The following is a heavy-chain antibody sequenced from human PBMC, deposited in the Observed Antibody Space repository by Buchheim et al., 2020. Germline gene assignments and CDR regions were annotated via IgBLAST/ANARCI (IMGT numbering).Heavy chain of an antibody. J-gene: IGHJ4*02. CDR1: GYTFTSHW. CDR3: ARQDCSSGVCYFFDH. V-gene: IGHV5-10-1*03. CDR2: IDPDDSYT. Sequence: EVQLVQSGAEVKKPGESLRISCKGFGYTFTSHWISWVRQMPGKGLEWMGRIDPDDSYTNYSPSFQGHATISADKYISPAYLHWRSLKASDTAMYYCARQDCSSGVCYFFDHWGQGTL. D-gene: IGHD2-8*01.